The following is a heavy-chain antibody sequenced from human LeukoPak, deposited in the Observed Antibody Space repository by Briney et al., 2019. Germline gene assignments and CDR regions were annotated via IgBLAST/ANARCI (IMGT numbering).Heavy chain of an antibody. CDR2: IGSSGSPI. CDR3: ARELDIVATSYFDL. J-gene: IGHJ2*01. V-gene: IGHV3-11*01. Sequence: GGSLRLSCAASGFTFSDYFMSWIRQAPGKGLEWISYIGSSGSPIYYADSVKGRFTISRDNAKKSLSLLMNSLRAEDTAVYYCARELDIVATSYFDLWGRGTLVTVSS. CDR1: GFTFSDYF. D-gene: IGHD5-12*01.